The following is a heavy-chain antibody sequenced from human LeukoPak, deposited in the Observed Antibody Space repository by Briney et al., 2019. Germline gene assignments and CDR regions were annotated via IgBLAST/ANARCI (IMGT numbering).Heavy chain of an antibody. CDR2: IKRDGSEK. J-gene: IGHJ4*02. CDR3: ARLGPASSGWPESFDY. D-gene: IGHD6-19*01. V-gene: IGHV3-7*03. CDR1: GFTFNSYW. Sequence: PGGSLRLSCAASGFTFNSYWMNWVRQAPGKGREWVANIKRDGSEKYYVDSVKGRFTISRDNAKNSLDLQMNSLRVEDTAVYYCARLGPASSGWPESFDYWGQGTLVTVSS.